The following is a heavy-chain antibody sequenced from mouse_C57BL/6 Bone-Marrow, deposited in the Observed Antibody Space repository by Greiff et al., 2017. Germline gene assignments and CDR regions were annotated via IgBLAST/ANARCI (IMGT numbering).Heavy chain of an antibody. CDR1: GFTINDYY. CDR3: ALYLQWLRRAWFAY. Sequence: VQLQQSGAELVKPGASVKLSCTASGFTINDYYMHWVKQRTEQGLEWIGRIDPDDGETKYDPKFQGKATITADTSSNTAYLQLSSLTSEDTAVYSCALYLQWLRRAWFAYWGQGTLVSVSA. D-gene: IGHD2-2*01. V-gene: IGHV14-2*01. J-gene: IGHJ3*01. CDR2: IDPDDGET.